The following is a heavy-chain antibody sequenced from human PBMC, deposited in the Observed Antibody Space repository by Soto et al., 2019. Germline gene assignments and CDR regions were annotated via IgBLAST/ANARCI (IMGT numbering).Heavy chain of an antibody. V-gene: IGHV1-18*01. D-gene: IGHD6-13*01. CDR1: GYTFNSYG. Sequence: QVQLVQSGAEVKKPGASVKVSCKASGYTFNSYGISWVRQAPGQGLEWMGWINAYNGNTKYAQKPQXXVTMTTDTSTSTAYMELRSLRSDDTAVYYCARELGHQLVDYWGQGTLVTVSS. CDR3: ARELGHQLVDY. J-gene: IGHJ4*02. CDR2: INAYNGNT.